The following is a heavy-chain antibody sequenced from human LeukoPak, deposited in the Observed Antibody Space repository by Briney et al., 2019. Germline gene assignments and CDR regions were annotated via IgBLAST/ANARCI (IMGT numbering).Heavy chain of an antibody. CDR2: ISSSSSYI. V-gene: IGHV3-21*01. Sequence: GGSLRLSCAASGFTFSSYIMNWVRQAPGKGLEWVSSISSSSSYIYYADSVKGRFTISRDNAKNSLYLQMNSLRAEDTAVYYCARILHGSGSYGLDYWGQGTLVTVSS. CDR3: ARILHGSGSYGLDY. J-gene: IGHJ4*02. CDR1: GFTFSSYI. D-gene: IGHD3-10*01.